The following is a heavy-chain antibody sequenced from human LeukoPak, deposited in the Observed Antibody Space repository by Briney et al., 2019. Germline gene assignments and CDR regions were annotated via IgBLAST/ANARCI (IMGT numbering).Heavy chain of an antibody. J-gene: IGHJ6*02. Sequence: PSETLSLTCTVSGGSISSHYWSWIRQPAGKGLEWIGRIYTSGSTNYNPSLKSRVTMSVDTSKNQFSLKLSSVTAADTAVYYCARDYYGSGSYYNGYGMDVWGQGTTVTVSS. V-gene: IGHV4-4*07. D-gene: IGHD3-10*01. CDR1: GGSISSHY. CDR2: IYTSGST. CDR3: ARDYYGSGSYYNGYGMDV.